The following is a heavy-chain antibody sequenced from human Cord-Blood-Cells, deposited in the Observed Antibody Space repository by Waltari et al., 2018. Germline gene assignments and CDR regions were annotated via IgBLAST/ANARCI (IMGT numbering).Heavy chain of an antibody. Sequence: QVQLVESGGGVVQPGGSLRLSCAASGFTFSSYGMHWVRQAPGKGLEWVAFIRYDGRNKYYADSVKGRFNITRDNSKNTLYLQMNSRRAEDTAVYYCAKGGETYYYGSGSYGMDVWGKGTTVTV. CDR2: IRYDGRNK. J-gene: IGHJ6*04. V-gene: IGHV3-30*02. D-gene: IGHD3-10*01. CDR1: GFTFSSYG. CDR3: AKGGETYYYGSGSYGMDV.